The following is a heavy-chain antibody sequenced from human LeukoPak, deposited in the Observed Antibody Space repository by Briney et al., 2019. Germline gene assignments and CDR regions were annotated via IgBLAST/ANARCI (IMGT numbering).Heavy chain of an antibody. CDR2: ISHDGSNK. Sequence: GGSLRLSCAASGFIFSNYAIHWVRQAPGKGLEWVAVISHDGSNKNYANSVKGRFTISRDNSKNTLYLQMNSLRAEDTAIYYCAKEYTGTFSPFPSYFDNWGQGTLVTVSS. J-gene: IGHJ4*02. D-gene: IGHD1-26*01. CDR1: GFIFSNYA. V-gene: IGHV3-30*04. CDR3: AKEYTGTFSPFPSYFDN.